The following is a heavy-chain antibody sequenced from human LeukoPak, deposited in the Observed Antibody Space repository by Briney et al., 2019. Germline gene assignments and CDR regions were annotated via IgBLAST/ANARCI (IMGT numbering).Heavy chain of an antibody. D-gene: IGHD1-26*01. CDR2: INPNSGGT. V-gene: IGHV1-2*02. CDR3: ATFHSGSYDLKAFDI. J-gene: IGHJ3*02. CDR1: GYTFTGYY. Sequence: ASVKVSCKASGYTFTGYYMHWVRQAPGQGLEWMGWINPNSGGTNYAQKFQGRVTMTRDTSISTAYMELSSLRSEDTAVYYCATFHSGSYDLKAFDIWGQGTMVTVSS.